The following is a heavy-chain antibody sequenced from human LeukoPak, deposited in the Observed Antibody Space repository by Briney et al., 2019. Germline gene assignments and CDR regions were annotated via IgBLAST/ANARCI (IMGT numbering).Heavy chain of an antibody. CDR3: ARVQGANIAAAVKGFSAYYYMDV. D-gene: IGHD6-13*01. CDR1: GYTFTSYG. Sequence: GASVKVSCKASGYTFTSYGISWVRQAPGQGLERMGWISAYNGNTNYAQKLQGRVTMTTDTSTSTAYMELRSLRSDDTAVYYCARVQGANIAAAVKGFSAYYYMDVWGKGTTVTVSS. V-gene: IGHV1-18*01. J-gene: IGHJ6*03. CDR2: ISAYNGNT.